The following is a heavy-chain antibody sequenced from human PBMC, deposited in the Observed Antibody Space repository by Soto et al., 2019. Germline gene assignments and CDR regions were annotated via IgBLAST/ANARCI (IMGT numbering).Heavy chain of an antibody. CDR1: GFTFSSYG. Sequence: GGSLRLSCAASGFTFSSYGMHWVRQAPGKGLEWVAVIWYDGSNKYYADSVKGRFTISRDNSKNTLYLQMNSLRVEDTAVYYCARDWNSSGWYLGDYWGQGTLVTVSS. J-gene: IGHJ4*02. D-gene: IGHD6-19*01. CDR2: IWYDGSNK. V-gene: IGHV3-33*01. CDR3: ARDWNSSGWYLGDY.